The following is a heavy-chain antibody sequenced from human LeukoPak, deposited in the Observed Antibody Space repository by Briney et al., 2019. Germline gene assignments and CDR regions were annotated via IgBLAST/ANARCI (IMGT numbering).Heavy chain of an antibody. D-gene: IGHD6-19*01. J-gene: IGHJ4*02. V-gene: IGHV3-66*01. Sequence: PGGSLRLSCAASGFTVSSNYMSWVRQAPGEGLEWISVIYSGGSTYYADSVKGRFTISRDNSKNTLYLQMNSLRAEDTAVYYCARGISSGWYGSYYFDYWGQGTLVTVSS. CDR3: ARGISSGWYGSYYFDY. CDR2: IYSGGST. CDR1: GFTVSSNY.